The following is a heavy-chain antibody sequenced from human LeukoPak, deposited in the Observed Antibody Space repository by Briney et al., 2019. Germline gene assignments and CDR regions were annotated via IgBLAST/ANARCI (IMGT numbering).Heavy chain of an antibody. Sequence: LPQTLSLTCAVSGGSISSGGYSWSWIRQPPGKGLEWIGYIYHSGSTYYNPSLKSRVTISVDRSKNQFSLKLSSVTAADTAVYYCASRARSSGYPFDYWGQGTLVTVSS. CDR2: IYHSGST. D-gene: IGHD3-22*01. J-gene: IGHJ4*02. CDR1: GGSISSGGYS. V-gene: IGHV4-30-2*01. CDR3: ASRARSSGYPFDY.